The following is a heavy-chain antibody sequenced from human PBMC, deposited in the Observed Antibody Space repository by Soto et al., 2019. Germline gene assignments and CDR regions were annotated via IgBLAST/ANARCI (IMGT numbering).Heavy chain of an antibody. V-gene: IGHV4-30-4*01. D-gene: IGHD3-3*01. J-gene: IGHJ4*02. CDR1: GGSISSGDYY. CDR2: IYYIGST. Sequence: QVQLQESGPGLVKPSQTLSLTCTVSGGSISSGDYYWSWIRQPPGKGLEWIGYIYYIGSTYYNPFLKSRVTISVATSKNQFSLKLSSVTAADTAVYYCASLYYDFWSGYRYFDYWGQGTLVTVSS. CDR3: ASLYYDFWSGYRYFDY.